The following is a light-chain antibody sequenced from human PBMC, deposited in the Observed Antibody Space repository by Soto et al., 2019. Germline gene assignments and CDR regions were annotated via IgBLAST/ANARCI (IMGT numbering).Light chain of an antibody. CDR2: GAS. CDR1: QSVSRS. J-gene: IGKJ3*01. CDR3: QQYNIWPPFT. V-gene: IGKV3-15*01. Sequence: EIVMTQSPATLSVSPGERVTLSCRASQSVSRSLAWYQQKPGQAPRLLIYGASTRATGIPARFSGSGSGTEYTLTISSMQSEDFTVYYCQQYNIWPPFTLGPGTKVDI.